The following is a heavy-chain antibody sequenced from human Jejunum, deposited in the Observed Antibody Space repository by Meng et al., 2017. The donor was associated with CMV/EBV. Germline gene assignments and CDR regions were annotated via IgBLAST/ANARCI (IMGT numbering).Heavy chain of an antibody. V-gene: IGHV1-18*01. CDR1: GYTFTNYC. J-gene: IGHJ2*01. CDR3: AREGLVGDLRYFDL. D-gene: IGHD3-16*01. Sequence: QAQLVQSGGEVKKPGASVKVSSKASGYTFTNYCITWVRQAPGQGLEWMGWISAYNGDTNYAQTLQGRVTMTTDTSTSTAYMELRSLRSDDTAVYYCAREGLVGDLRYFDLWGRGTLVTVSS. CDR2: ISAYNGDT.